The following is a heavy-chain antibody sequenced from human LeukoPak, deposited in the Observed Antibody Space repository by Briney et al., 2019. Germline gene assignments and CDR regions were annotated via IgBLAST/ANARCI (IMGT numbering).Heavy chain of an antibody. CDR2: ISYDGSNK. J-gene: IGHJ4*02. CDR3: ARSLRTDFDY. Sequence: PGRSLRLSCAASGFTFSSYAMHWVCQAPGKGLEWVAVISYDGSNKYYADSVKGRFTISRDNSKNTLYLQMNSLRAEDTAVYYCARSLRTDFDYWGQGTLVTVSS. CDR1: GFTFSSYA. V-gene: IGHV3-30-3*01.